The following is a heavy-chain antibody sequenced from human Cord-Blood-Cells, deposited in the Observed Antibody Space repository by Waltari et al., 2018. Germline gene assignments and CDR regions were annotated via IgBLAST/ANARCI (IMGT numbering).Heavy chain of an antibody. CDR1: GYTLTELS. J-gene: IGHJ3*02. CDR2: FDPEDGEP. V-gene: IGHV1-24*01. CDR3: ATVGYCTNGVCYIDDAFDI. Sequence: QVQLVQSGAEVKKPGASVKVSCKVSGYTLTELSMHWVRQAPGKGLEWMGGFDPEDGEPIYAQKFQGRVTMTEDTSTDTAYMELSSLRSEDTAVYYCATVGYCTNGVCYIDDAFDIWGQGTMVTVSS. D-gene: IGHD2-8*01.